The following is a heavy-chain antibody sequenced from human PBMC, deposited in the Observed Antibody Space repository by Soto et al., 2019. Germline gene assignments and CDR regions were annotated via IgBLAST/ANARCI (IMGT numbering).Heavy chain of an antibody. V-gene: IGHV4-59*01. CDR2: IYYSGST. Sequence: SETLSLTCTVSGGSISSYYWSWIRQPPGKGLEWIGYIYYSGSTNYNPSLKSRVIISVDTSKNQFSLKLSSVTAADTAVYYCAGAGEWLAFDYWGQGTLVTVSS. D-gene: IGHD6-19*01. J-gene: IGHJ4*02. CDR3: AGAGEWLAFDY. CDR1: GGSISSYY.